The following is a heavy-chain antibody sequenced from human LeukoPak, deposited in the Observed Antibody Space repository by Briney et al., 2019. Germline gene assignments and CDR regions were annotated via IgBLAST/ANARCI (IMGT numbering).Heavy chain of an antibody. J-gene: IGHJ4*02. V-gene: IGHV3-74*01. CDR1: GFTFRSYA. D-gene: IGHD2-21*02. CDR3: ARDGFLGPVTAYLDY. Sequence: PAGTLSLSCAASGFTFRSYALHWLRQAQGKGLVWVSRVKSDGSSTTYADSVKGRFTISRDNARNTLYLQMKGLRAEDTAVYYCARDGFLGPVTAYLDYWGQGTPVTVSS. CDR2: VKSDGSST.